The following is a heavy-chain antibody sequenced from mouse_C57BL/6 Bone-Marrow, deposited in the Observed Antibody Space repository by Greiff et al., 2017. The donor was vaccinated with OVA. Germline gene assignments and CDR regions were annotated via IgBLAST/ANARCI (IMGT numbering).Heavy chain of an antibody. D-gene: IGHD2-3*01. Sequence: EVKLQESGPELVKPGASVKISCKASGYSFTGYYMNWVKQSPEKSLEWIGEINPSTGGTTYNQKFKAKATLTVDKSSSTAYMQLKSLTSEDSAVYYCARDGYLFAYWGQGTLVTVSA. V-gene: IGHV1-42*01. CDR2: INPSTGGT. CDR3: ARDGYLFAY. J-gene: IGHJ3*01. CDR1: GYSFTGYY.